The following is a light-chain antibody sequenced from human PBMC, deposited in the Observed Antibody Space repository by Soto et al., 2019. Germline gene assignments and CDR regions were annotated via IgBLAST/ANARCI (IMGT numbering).Light chain of an antibody. CDR2: EVS. Sequence: QSVLTQPPSASGSPGQSITISCTGTSSDVGAYNSVSWYQQHPGKAPKLMIYEVSNRPSGVSNRFSGSKSGNTASLTISGLQAEDEADYYCSSYTSSSTLIFGGGTKLTVL. J-gene: IGLJ2*01. CDR3: SSYTSSSTLI. V-gene: IGLV2-14*01. CDR1: SSDVGAYNS.